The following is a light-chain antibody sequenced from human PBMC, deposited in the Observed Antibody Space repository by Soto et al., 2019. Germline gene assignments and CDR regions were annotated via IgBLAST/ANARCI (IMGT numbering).Light chain of an antibody. CDR1: QSVGSN. J-gene: IGKJ1*01. Sequence: IGISQSPATVSVSTGERATLSCRASQSVGSNCARYQQKPDQAPRLLSYGASTRATGIPARFSGSGSGTEFTLTISSLQSEDFAVYYCQQYNNLPPWTFGQGTQV. CDR3: QQYNNLPPWT. V-gene: IGKV3-15*01. CDR2: GAS.